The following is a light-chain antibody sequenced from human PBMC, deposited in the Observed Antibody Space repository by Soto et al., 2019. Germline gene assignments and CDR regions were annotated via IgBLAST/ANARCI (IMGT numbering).Light chain of an antibody. Sequence: QSALTQPASVSGSPGQSITISCTGTTSDVGGFNYVSWYQQHPGKAPKLMIYDVTGRPSGVSNRFSGSKSGNTASLTISRPQTEDEADYYCSSYTNINTLVFGGGTKLTVL. V-gene: IGLV2-14*01. CDR2: DVT. J-gene: IGLJ2*01. CDR3: SSYTNINTLV. CDR1: TSDVGGFNY.